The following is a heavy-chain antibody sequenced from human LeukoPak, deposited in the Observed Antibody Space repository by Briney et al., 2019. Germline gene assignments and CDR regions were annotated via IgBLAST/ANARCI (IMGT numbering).Heavy chain of an antibody. CDR3: ARGEDSSGYSRPGY. CDR2: ISSSSYI. D-gene: IGHD3-22*01. V-gene: IGHV3-21*01. CDR1: GFTFSSYS. J-gene: IGHJ4*02. Sequence: KPGGSLRLSCAASGFTFSSYSMNWVRQAPGKGLEWVSSISSSSYIYYADSVKGRFTISRDNAKNSLYLQMNSLRAEDTAVYYCARGEDSSGYSRPGYWGQGTLVTVSS.